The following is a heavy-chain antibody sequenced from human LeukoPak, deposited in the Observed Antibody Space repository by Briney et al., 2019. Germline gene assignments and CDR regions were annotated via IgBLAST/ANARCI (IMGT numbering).Heavy chain of an antibody. D-gene: IGHD2-21*02. CDR3: AKDLWASVVVTAIFDY. Sequence: PGGSLRLSCAASGFTFSSYGMHWVRQAPGKGLEWVAVISYDGGNKYYADSVKGRFTISRDNSKNTLYLQMNSLRAEDTAVYYCAKDLWASVVVTAIFDYWGQGTLVTVSS. V-gene: IGHV3-30*18. CDR2: ISYDGGNK. CDR1: GFTFSSYG. J-gene: IGHJ4*02.